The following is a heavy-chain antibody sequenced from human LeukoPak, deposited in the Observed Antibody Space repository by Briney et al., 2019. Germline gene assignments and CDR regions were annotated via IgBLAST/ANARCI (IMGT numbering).Heavy chain of an antibody. CDR3: AKRGVVIRVILVGFHKEAYHFDS. CDR2: ISDSGGGT. CDR1: EITLSNNG. J-gene: IGHJ4*02. Sequence: GGSLKLSGAVSEITLSNNGMGGVGQAPGKGREGVAGISDSGGGTNYADSVKGRFTISRDNPKNTLYLQMNSLRAEDTAVYFCAKRGVVIRVILVGFHKEAYHFDSWGQGALVTVSS. V-gene: IGHV3-23*01. D-gene: IGHD3-22*01.